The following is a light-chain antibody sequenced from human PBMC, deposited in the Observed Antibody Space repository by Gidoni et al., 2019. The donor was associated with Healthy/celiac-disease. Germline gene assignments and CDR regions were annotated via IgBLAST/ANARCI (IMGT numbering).Light chain of an antibody. CDR2: EVS. CDR3: CSYAGSSGWV. CDR1: SSDVGSYNL. V-gene: IGLV2-23*02. J-gene: IGLJ3*02. Sequence: QSARTQPASVPGSPGKSITISCTGTSSDVGSYNLVSWYQQHPGKAPKLMIYEVSKRPSGVSNRFSGSKSGNTASLTISGLQAEDEADYYCCSYAGSSGWVFGGGTKLTVL.